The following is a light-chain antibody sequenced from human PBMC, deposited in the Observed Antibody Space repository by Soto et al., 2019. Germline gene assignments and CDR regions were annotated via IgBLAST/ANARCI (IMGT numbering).Light chain of an antibody. CDR3: VLFFSSGIYV. V-gene: IGLV8-61*01. CDR2: TTT. CDR1: SGYVSTSNY. Sequence: QTVVTQQPSFSVSPGGTVTVTCGLSSGYVSTSNYPSWYQQTPGQAPRTLIYTTTTRSSGVPDRFSGSILGNKAALTITGAQADDESDYYCVLFFSSGIYVFGTGTKLTVL. J-gene: IGLJ1*01.